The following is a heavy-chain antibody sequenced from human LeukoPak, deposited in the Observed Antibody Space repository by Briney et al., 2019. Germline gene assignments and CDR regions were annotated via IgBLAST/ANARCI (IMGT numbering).Heavy chain of an antibody. D-gene: IGHD3-10*01. Sequence: SETLSLTCTVSGYSISSGYYWGWIRQPPGKGLEWIGSIYHSGSTYYNPSLKSRVTISVDTSKNQFSLKLSSVTAADTAVYYCARDLDGSGSYPYNWFDPRGQGTLVTVSS. CDR2: IYHSGST. CDR1: GYSISSGYY. V-gene: IGHV4-38-2*02. J-gene: IGHJ5*02. CDR3: ARDLDGSGSYPYNWFDP.